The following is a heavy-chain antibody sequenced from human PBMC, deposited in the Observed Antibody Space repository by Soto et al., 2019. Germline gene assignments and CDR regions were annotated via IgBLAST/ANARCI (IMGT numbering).Heavy chain of an antibody. CDR2: ISGSGGST. D-gene: IGHD5-12*01. V-gene: IGHV3-23*01. J-gene: IGHJ4*02. CDR3: AKGPYSGYDWFDY. CDR1: GFTFSSYV. Sequence: GGSLRLSCAASGFTFSSYVMSWVRQAPGKGLEWVSAISGSGGSTYYADSVEGRFTIPRDNSKNTLYLQMNSLRAEDTAVYYCAKGPYSGYDWFDYWGQGTLVTVSS.